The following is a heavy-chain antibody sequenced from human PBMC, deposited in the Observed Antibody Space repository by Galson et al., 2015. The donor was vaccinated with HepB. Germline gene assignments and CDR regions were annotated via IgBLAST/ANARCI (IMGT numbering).Heavy chain of an antibody. J-gene: IGHJ4*02. Sequence: SLRLSCAASGFTFSSYSMNWVRQAPGKGLEWVSSISSSSSYIYYADSVKGRFTISRDNAKNSLYLQMNSLRAEDTAVYYCAREVVRGVIIGSRQENDYRGQGTLVTVSS. CDR1: GFTFSSYS. CDR2: ISSSSSYI. V-gene: IGHV3-21*01. CDR3: AREVVRGVIIGSRQENDY. D-gene: IGHD3-10*01.